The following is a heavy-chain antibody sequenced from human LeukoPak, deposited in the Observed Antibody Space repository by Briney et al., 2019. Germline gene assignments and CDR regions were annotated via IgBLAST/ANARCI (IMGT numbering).Heavy chain of an antibody. V-gene: IGHV1-69*13. CDR3: ARDIRGGGWSPASFQH. CDR1: GGTFSSYA. D-gene: IGHD2-15*01. Sequence: GASVKVSCKASGGTFSSYAISWVRQAPGQGLEWMGGIIPIFGTANYAQKFQGGVTITADESTSTAYMELSSLRSEDTAVYYCARDIRGGGWSPASFQHWGQGTLVTVSS. J-gene: IGHJ1*01. CDR2: IIPIFGTA.